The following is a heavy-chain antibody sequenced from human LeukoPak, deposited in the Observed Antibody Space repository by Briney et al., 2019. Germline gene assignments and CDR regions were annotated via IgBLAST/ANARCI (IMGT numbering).Heavy chain of an antibody. CDR2: ISSSSSYT. Sequence: GGSLRLSCAASGFTFSSYSMNWVRQAPGKGLEWVSSISSSSSYTYYADSVKGRFTISRDNAKNSLYLQMNSLRAEDTAVYYCARAETYYYDSSGYFLWGQGTLVTVSS. CDR1: GFTFSSYS. V-gene: IGHV3-21*01. J-gene: IGHJ4*02. D-gene: IGHD3-22*01. CDR3: ARAETYYYDSSGYFL.